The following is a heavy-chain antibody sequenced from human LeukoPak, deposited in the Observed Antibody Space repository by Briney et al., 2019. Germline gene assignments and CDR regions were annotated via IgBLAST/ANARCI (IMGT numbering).Heavy chain of an antibody. D-gene: IGHD3-10*01. CDR3: AKDLEWFGVLLGGGYFDY. V-gene: IGHV3-30*02. Sequence: GGSLRLSCAASGFSFSRYSMNWVRQAPGKGLEWVAFIRYDGSNKYYADSVKGRFTISRDNSKNTLYLQMNSLRAEDTAVYYCAKDLEWFGVLLGGGYFDYWGQGTLVTVSS. CDR1: GFSFSRYS. CDR2: IRYDGSNK. J-gene: IGHJ4*02.